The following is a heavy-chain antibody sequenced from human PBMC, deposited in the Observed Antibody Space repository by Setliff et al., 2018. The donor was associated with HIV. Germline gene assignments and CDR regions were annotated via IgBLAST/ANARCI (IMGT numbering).Heavy chain of an antibody. CDR3: ARSRTSSGYYGVTGYGMDV. V-gene: IGHV1-2*06. CDR2: INPNIGVT. Sequence: ASVKVSCKASGYTLTGNYIHWVRQAPGQRLEWMGRINPNIGVTHYAQKFQGRVTMTRDTSINTAFMELTRLRSDDTAVYCCARSRTSSGYYGVTGYGMDVWGQGTTVTVSS. J-gene: IGHJ6*02. CDR1: GYTLTGNY. D-gene: IGHD3-22*01.